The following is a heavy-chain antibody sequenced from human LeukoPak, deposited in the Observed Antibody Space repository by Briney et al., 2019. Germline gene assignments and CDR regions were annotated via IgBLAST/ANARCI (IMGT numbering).Heavy chain of an antibody. J-gene: IGHJ4*02. CDR3: GVTPGGVFGY. Sequence: GESLKISCMGAGYSFTSHWIAWVRQMPGKGLEWMGIIFPGDSDTRYSPSFQGQVTISADKSITTADLQWSRQKASDASLYYRGVTPGGVFGYWGQGTLVTVSS. CDR2: IFPGDSDT. D-gene: IGHD3-16*01. CDR1: GYSFTSHW. V-gene: IGHV5-51*01.